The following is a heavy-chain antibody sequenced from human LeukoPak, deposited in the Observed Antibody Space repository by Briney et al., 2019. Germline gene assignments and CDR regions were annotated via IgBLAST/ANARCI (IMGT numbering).Heavy chain of an antibody. CDR2: IYTSGST. V-gene: IGHV4-4*07. CDR3: AASRWYFDV. Sequence: SETLSLTCTVSGGSISSYYWSWIRQPAGKGLEWIGRIYTSGSTNYNPSLESRVTISVDTSKNQFSLRLRSVTAADTAVYYCAASRWYFDVWGRGVVVAVSS. CDR1: GGSISSYY. J-gene: IGHJ2*01.